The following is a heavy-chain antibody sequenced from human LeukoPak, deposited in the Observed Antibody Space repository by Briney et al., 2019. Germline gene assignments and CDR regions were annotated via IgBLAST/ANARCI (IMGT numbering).Heavy chain of an antibody. V-gene: IGHV3-23*01. CDR3: AKEGIVGARGQIDY. D-gene: IGHD1-26*01. J-gene: IGHJ4*02. Sequence: GGSLRLSCAASGFTFSSYAMSWVRQAPGKGLEWVSAVTNTGSTTYYADSVKGRFTISRDNSKNTLYLQMNSLRAEDTAVYYCAKEGIVGARGQIDYWGQGTLVTVSS. CDR2: VTNTGSTT. CDR1: GFTFSSYA.